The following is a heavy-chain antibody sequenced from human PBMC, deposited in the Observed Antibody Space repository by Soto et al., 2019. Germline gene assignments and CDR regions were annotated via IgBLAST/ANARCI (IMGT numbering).Heavy chain of an antibody. J-gene: IGHJ4*02. CDR2: IKSKTDGGTT. CDR1: GFTFSNAW. V-gene: IGHV3-15*01. D-gene: IGHD3-3*01. Sequence: PGGSLRLSCAASGFTFSNAWMSWVRQAPGKGLEWVGRIKSKTDGGTTDYAAPVKGRFTISRDDSKNTLYLQMNSLKTEDTAVYYCTTDPEFGLEWLFPVIDYWGQGTLVTVSS. CDR3: TTDPEFGLEWLFPVIDY.